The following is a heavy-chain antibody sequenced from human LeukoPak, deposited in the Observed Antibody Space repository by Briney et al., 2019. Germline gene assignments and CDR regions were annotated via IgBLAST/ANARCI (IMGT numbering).Heavy chain of an antibody. CDR3: AKDGHYYDSSGYSAEFGY. CDR2: ISYDGSNK. Sequence: PGRSLRLSCAASGFTFSSYGMHWVRQAPGKGLEGVAVISYDGSNKYYADSVKGRFTISRDNSKNTLYLQMNSLRAEDTAVYYCAKDGHYYDSSGYSAEFGYWGQGTLVTVPS. J-gene: IGHJ4*02. V-gene: IGHV3-30*18. CDR1: GFTFSSYG. D-gene: IGHD3-22*01.